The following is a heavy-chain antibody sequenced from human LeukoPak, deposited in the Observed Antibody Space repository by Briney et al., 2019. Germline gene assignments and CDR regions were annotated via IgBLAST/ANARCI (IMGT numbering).Heavy chain of an antibody. CDR3: ARGTRIAYFDY. CDR2: IYYSGST. Sequence: SETLSLTCTVSGDSISSIIYYWSWIRQPPGKGLEWIGYIYYSGSTNYNPSLKSRVTISVDTSKNQFSLKLSSVTAADTAVYYCARGTRIAYFDYWGQGTLVTVSS. CDR1: GDSISSIIYY. V-gene: IGHV4-61*01. D-gene: IGHD6-6*01. J-gene: IGHJ4*02.